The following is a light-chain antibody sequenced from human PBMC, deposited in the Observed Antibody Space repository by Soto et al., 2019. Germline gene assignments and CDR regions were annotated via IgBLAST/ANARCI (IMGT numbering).Light chain of an antibody. Sequence: DIQMTQSASSLSASVGDRVTITCQASQDISPYLNWYQQKPGKAPKLLIYYTSNLERGVPSKFSGSGSGTDFILTIDSLQPEDIATYYCQQFYNLPWTFGQGTKVEIE. CDR3: QQFYNLPWT. CDR2: YTS. J-gene: IGKJ1*01. CDR1: QDISPY. V-gene: IGKV1-33*01.